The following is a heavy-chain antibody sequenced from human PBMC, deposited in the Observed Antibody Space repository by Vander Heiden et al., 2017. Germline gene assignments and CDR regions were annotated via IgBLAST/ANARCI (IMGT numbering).Heavy chain of an antibody. Sequence: EVQLVESGGGLVQPGRSLRLSCVASGFNFDDYAMHWVRQAPGKGLEWVSGISWNTGSIGYEGSVKGRFIISRDNAKNSLYLQMNSLRAEDTALYYCVKDMGAFLSRTSSHYSHYQYGMDVWGQGTTVTVSS. D-gene: IGHD3-10*01. CDR2: ISWNTGSI. V-gene: IGHV3-9*01. CDR1: GFNFDDYA. CDR3: VKDMGAFLSRTSSHYSHYQYGMDV. J-gene: IGHJ6*02.